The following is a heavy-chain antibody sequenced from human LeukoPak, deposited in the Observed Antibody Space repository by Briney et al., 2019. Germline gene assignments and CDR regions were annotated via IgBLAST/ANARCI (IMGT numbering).Heavy chain of an antibody. CDR2: IIPIFGTA. Sequence: SVKVSCKAPGGTFSSYAISWVRQAPGQGLEWMGGIIPIFGTANYAQKFQGRVTITADESTSTAYMELSSLRSEDTAVYYCASGDYDILTGYLDYWGQGTLVTVSS. CDR1: GGTFSSYA. CDR3: ASGDYDILTGYLDY. V-gene: IGHV1-69*01. D-gene: IGHD3-9*01. J-gene: IGHJ4*02.